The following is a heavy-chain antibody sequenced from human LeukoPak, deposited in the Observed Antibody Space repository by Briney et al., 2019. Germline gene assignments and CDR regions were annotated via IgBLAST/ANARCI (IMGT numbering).Heavy chain of an antibody. CDR3: ARYNYYDSTFEY. J-gene: IGHJ4*02. CDR2: IYYSGST. CDR1: GDSISSYY. V-gene: IGHV4-59*01. D-gene: IGHD3-22*01. Sequence: PSETLSLTCTVSGDSISSYYWSWIRQPPGKGLEWIGYIYYSGSTNYNPSLKSRVTISVDTSKNQFSLKLNSVTAADTAVYYCARYNYYDSTFEYWGQGTLVTVSS.